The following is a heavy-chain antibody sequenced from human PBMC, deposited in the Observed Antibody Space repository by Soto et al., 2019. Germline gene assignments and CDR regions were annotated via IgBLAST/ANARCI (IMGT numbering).Heavy chain of an antibody. CDR3: ARGSITIFGVVLY. J-gene: IGHJ4*02. CDR1: GFTFRSYE. V-gene: IGHV3-48*03. Sequence: SCADSGFTFRSYEMNWVRQAPGKGLEWVSYISSSGSTIYYADSVKGRFTVSRDNAKNSVYLQMNSLRAEDTAVYYCARGSITIFGVVLYWGQGTLVTVSS. CDR2: ISSSGSTI. D-gene: IGHD3-3*01.